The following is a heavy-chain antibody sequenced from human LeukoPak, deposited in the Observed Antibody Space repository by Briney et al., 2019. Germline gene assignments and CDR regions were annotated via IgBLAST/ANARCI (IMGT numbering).Heavy chain of an antibody. CDR3: ARRETLSAGGAHYYGDY. D-gene: IGHD4/OR15-4a*01. J-gene: IGHJ4*02. CDR2: THYTGSA. Sequence: PSETLSLTCTVSGGSISSSSYFWGWIRQPPGKGLEWIGSTHYTGSANYNPSLESRVTISVDTSKNQFSLRLSSVTAADTAIYYCARRETLSAGGAHYYGDYWGQGTLVTVSS. CDR1: GGSISSSSYF. V-gene: IGHV4-39*01.